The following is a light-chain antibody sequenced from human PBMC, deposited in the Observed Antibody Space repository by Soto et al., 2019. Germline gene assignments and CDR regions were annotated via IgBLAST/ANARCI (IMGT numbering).Light chain of an antibody. CDR3: QQLNSYPIT. V-gene: IGKV1-9*01. CDR1: QGISSY. J-gene: IGKJ5*01. Sequence: IQLTESASFLSASVLDRVTITFLAGQGISSYLSWYQQKPGKAPKLLIYAASTLQSGLPSRFSGSGSGTEFTLTISSLQPEDFATYYCQQLNSYPITFGQGTRLEI. CDR2: AAS.